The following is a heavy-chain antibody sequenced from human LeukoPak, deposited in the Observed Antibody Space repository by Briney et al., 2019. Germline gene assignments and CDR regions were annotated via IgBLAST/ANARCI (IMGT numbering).Heavy chain of an antibody. Sequence: ASVKVSCKASGYTFTGYYMHWVRQAPGQGLEWMGWINPNSGGTNYAQKFQGRVTMTRDTSISTAYMELSRLRSDDTAVYYCARVLSRGSGGYRYYFDYWGQGTLVTVSS. V-gene: IGHV1-2*02. J-gene: IGHJ4*02. CDR2: INPNSGGT. CDR3: ARVLSRGSGGYRYYFDY. D-gene: IGHD3-10*01. CDR1: GYTFTGYY.